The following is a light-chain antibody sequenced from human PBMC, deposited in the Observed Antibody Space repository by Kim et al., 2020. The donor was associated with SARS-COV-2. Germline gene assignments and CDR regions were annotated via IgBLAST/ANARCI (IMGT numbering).Light chain of an antibody. CDR3: KSRDSSGNHPVV. CDR2: GKN. J-gene: IGLJ2*01. V-gene: IGLV3-19*01. CDR1: SLRSYY. Sequence: SSELTQDPAVSVALGQTVRITCQGDSLRSYYASWYQQKPGQAPVLVIYGKNNRPSGIPDRFSGSSSGNTASLTITGAQAEDEADYYCKSRDSSGNHPVVF.